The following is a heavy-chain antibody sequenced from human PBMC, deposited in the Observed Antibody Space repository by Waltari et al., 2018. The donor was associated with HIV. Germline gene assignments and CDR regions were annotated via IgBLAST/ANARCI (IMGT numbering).Heavy chain of an antibody. Sequence: RQAPGKGLEWVSGINWNGGSTGYADSVKGRFTISRDNAKNSLYLQMNSLRAEDTALYHCARVAYSGSPGGYYFDYWGQGTLVTVSS. CDR2: INWNGGST. J-gene: IGHJ4*02. V-gene: IGHV3-20*01. D-gene: IGHD1-26*01. CDR3: ARVAYSGSPGGYYFDY.